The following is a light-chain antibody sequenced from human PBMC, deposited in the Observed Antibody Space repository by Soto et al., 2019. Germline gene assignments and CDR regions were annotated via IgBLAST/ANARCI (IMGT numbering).Light chain of an antibody. CDR2: SNN. CDR1: SSNMGSNT. CDR3: AAWDDSLNAYV. Sequence: QSVLTQPPSASGTPGQRVTISCSGSSSNMGSNTVSWYQQLPGTAPKLLIYSNNQRPSGVPDRFSGSKSGTSASLAISGLQSEDEADYYCAAWDDSLNAYVFGTGTKVTVL. J-gene: IGLJ1*01. V-gene: IGLV1-44*01.